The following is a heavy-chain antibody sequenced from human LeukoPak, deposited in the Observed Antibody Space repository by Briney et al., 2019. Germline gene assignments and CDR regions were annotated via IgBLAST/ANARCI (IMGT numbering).Heavy chain of an antibody. CDR3: ARGIDSGWYVPIDY. D-gene: IGHD6-19*01. Sequence: SVKVSCKASGGTFSSYAISWVRQAPGQGLEWMGGIIPIFGTANYAQKFQGRVTITADESTSTAYLELSTLRSEDTAVYYCARGIDSGWYVPIDYWGQGTLVTVSS. J-gene: IGHJ4*02. CDR2: IIPIFGTA. V-gene: IGHV1-69*13. CDR1: GGTFSSYA.